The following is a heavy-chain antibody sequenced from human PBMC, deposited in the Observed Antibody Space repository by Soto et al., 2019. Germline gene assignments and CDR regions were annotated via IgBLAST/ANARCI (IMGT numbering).Heavy chain of an antibody. CDR1: GGSISSSSYY. Sequence: QLQLQESGPGLVKPSETLSLTCTVSGGSISSSSYYWGWIRQPPGKGLEWIGSIYYSWSTYYNPSLKSRVTISVDTSKNQFSLKLSSVTAADTAVYYCARQEVTIFGVVILGWFDPWGQGTLVTVSS. J-gene: IGHJ5*02. CDR3: ARQEVTIFGVVILGWFDP. D-gene: IGHD3-3*01. V-gene: IGHV4-39*01. CDR2: IYYSWST.